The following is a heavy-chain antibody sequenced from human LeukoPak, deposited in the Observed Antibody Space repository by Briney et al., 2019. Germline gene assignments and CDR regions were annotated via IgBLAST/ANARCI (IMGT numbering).Heavy chain of an antibody. Sequence: KPSETLSLTCTVSGGSISSYYWSWIRQPPGKGLEWIGYIYYSGSTNYNPSLKSRVTISVDTSKNQFSLKLSSVTAADTAVYYCARRRYSHDYWGQGTLVTVSS. J-gene: IGHJ4*02. V-gene: IGHV4-59*08. D-gene: IGHD5-18*01. CDR3: ARRRYSHDY. CDR2: IYYSGST. CDR1: GGSISSYY.